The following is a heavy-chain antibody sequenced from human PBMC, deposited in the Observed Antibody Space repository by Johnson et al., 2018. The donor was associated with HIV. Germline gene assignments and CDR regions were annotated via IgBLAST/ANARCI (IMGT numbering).Heavy chain of an antibody. CDR3: ARDLDTGVASGTFDM. D-gene: IGHD1-26*01. CDR2: IKQDGSEQ. J-gene: IGHJ3*02. V-gene: IGHV3-7*01. Sequence: VQLVESGGGLVQPGGSLRLSCAASGFTFSSYWMSWVRQAPGKGLEWVANIKQDGSEQYYVDSVKGRITISRDNAKNSLYMQMNSLRTEDTAVYYCARDLDTGVASGTFDMWGQGTMVTVSS. CDR1: GFTFSSYW.